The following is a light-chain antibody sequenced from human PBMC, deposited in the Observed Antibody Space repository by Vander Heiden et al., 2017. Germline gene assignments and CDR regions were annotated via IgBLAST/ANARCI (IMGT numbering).Light chain of an antibody. CDR3: QQRSNWPLT. Sequence: VLTQSPATLSLSPGERATLSCRASQSVSSYLAWYQQKPGQAPRLLIYDASNRATGIPARFSGSGSGTDFTLTISSLEPEDFAVYYGQQRSNWPLTFGGGTKVEIK. J-gene: IGKJ4*01. CDR1: QSVSSY. CDR2: DAS. V-gene: IGKV3-11*01.